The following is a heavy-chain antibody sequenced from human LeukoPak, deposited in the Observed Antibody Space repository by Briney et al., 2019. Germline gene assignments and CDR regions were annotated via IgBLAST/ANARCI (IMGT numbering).Heavy chain of an antibody. Sequence: SETLSLTCTVSGGSISSSSYYCGWIRQPPGEGLQWIGTIYYTGSTYYNPSLKSRITISVDTSKNQFSLKLSSVTAAETAVYYCARAGYGASVGWYFDLWGRRTLVTVSS. D-gene: IGHD4-17*01. J-gene: IGHJ2*01. V-gene: IGHV4-39*01. CDR1: GGSISSSSYY. CDR3: ARAGYGASVGWYFDL. CDR2: IYYTGST.